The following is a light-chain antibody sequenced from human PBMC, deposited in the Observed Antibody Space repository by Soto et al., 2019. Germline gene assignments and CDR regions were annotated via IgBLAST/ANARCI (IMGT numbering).Light chain of an antibody. Sequence: QSVLTQPPSVSAAPGQKVTISCSGSSSNIGNNYVSWYQRLPGTAPKLLIYDNNKRPSGIPDRFSGSKSGTSATLGITGLQTGDEADYYCGTWDSSLSAVLIGGGTKLTVL. CDR1: SSNIGNNY. V-gene: IGLV1-51*01. CDR2: DNN. J-gene: IGLJ2*01. CDR3: GTWDSSLSAVL.